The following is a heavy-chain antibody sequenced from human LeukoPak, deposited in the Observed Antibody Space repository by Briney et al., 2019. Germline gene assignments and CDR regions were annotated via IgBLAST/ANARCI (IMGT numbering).Heavy chain of an antibody. CDR2: IYSGGTT. V-gene: IGHV3-53*01. Sequence: GGSLRLSCAASGFTVSSNYMNWVRQAPGKGPEWVSVIYSGGTTYYADSVKGRFTISRDDSKNTLYLQMNSLKTDDTAVYHCAGGLLTKCDPWGQGTLVPVSS. CDR3: AGGLLTKCDP. D-gene: IGHD3-10*01. CDR1: GFTVSSNY. J-gene: IGHJ5*02.